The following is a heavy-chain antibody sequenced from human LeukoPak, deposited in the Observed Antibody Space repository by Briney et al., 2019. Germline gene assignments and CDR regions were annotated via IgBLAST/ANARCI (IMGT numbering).Heavy chain of an antibody. V-gene: IGHV4-59*01. CDR3: AIDDTGTSRFDY. D-gene: IGHD1-1*01. CDR1: GGSINSYY. Sequence: SETLSLTCTVSGGSINSYYWSWIRQPPGKGLEWIGYIYYSGSTNYNPSFKSRVTISVDTSKNQFSLKLSSVTAADTAVYYCAIDDTGTSRFDYWGQGTLVTVSS. CDR2: IYYSGST. J-gene: IGHJ4*02.